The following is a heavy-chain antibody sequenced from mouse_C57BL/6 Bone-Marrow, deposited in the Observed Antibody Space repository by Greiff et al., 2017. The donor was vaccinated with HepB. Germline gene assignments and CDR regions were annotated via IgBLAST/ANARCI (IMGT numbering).Heavy chain of an antibody. D-gene: IGHD1-1*01. V-gene: IGHV1-52*01. CDR2: IDPSDSET. CDR1: GYTFTSYG. Sequence: QVQLQQSGAELARPGASVKLSCKASGYTFTSYGISWVKQRPIQGLEWIGNIDPSDSETHYNQKFKDKATLTVDKSSSTAYMQLSSLTSEDSAVYYCARSHYYGSSYFDYWGQGTTLTVSS. CDR3: ARSHYYGSSYFDY. J-gene: IGHJ2*01.